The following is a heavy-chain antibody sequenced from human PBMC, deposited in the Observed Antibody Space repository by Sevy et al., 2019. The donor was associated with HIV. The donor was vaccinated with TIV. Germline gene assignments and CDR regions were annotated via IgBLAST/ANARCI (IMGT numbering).Heavy chain of an antibody. Sequence: SETLSLTCTVSGGSIYSSSFFWGWIRQSPGKGLEWIGSIYSSGTTYYNPSLKSRLSMSVNTSKNQLSLNLNYVTAADTAMYFCTRHLVSGPVASDYWGPGTLVTVSS. D-gene: IGHD6-19*01. J-gene: IGHJ4*02. CDR1: GGSIYSSSFF. V-gene: IGHV4-39*01. CDR3: TRHLVSGPVASDY. CDR2: IYSSGTT.